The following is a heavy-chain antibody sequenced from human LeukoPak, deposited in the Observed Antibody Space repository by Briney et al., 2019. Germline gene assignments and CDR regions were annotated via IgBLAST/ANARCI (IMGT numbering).Heavy chain of an antibody. J-gene: IGHJ4*02. D-gene: IGHD3-16*02. CDR3: ARSGMITFGGVIVTARYYFDY. CDR2: INHSGST. Sequence: PPETLSLTCAVYGGSFSGYYWSWIRQPPGKGLEWIGEINHSGSTNYNPSLKSRVTISVDTSKNQFSLKLSSVTAADTAVYYCARSGMITFGGVIVTARYYFDYWGQGTLVTVSS. V-gene: IGHV4-34*01. CDR1: GGSFSGYY.